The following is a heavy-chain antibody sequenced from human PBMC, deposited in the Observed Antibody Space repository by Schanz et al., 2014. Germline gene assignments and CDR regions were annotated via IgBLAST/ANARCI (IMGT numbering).Heavy chain of an antibody. CDR3: TRGPSTGAFDI. Sequence: QVQLVQSGAEVKKPGASVKVSCEASGYTFTSYYIHWFRQAPGQGLEWMGLINPSVGNTNYAQKFRGEVTMTRDTSTSTVYRELSSLRSEDTGVYFCTRGPSTGAFDIWGQGTMVTVSS. CDR2: INPSVGNT. V-gene: IGHV1-46*03. CDR1: GYTFTSYY. J-gene: IGHJ3*02.